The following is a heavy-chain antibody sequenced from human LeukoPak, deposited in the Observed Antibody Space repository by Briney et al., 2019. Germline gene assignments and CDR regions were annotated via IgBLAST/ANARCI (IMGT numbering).Heavy chain of an antibody. CDR1: GFTFDDYA. J-gene: IGHJ4*02. Sequence: GGSLRLSCGASGFTFDDYAMHWVRQAPGKGLEWVSGINWNSGSIAYADSVKGRFTISRDNAENSLYLQMNSLRAEDTAVYYCAKDRVDFDYWGQGTLVTVSS. D-gene: IGHD2-21*01. CDR2: INWNSGSI. CDR3: AKDRVDFDY. V-gene: IGHV3-9*01.